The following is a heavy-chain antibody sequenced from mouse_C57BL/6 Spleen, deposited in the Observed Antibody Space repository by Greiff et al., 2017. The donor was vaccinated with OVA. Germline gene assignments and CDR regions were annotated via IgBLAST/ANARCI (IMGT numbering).Heavy chain of an antibody. J-gene: IGHJ4*01. D-gene: IGHD1-1*01. CDR2: ISSGSSTI. V-gene: IGHV5-17*01. CDR1: GFTFSDYG. CDR3: ANYGSSYENYAMDY. Sequence: EVKVIESGGGLVKPGGSLKLSCAASGFTFSDYGMHWVRQAPEKGLEWVAYISSGSSTIYYADTVKGRFTISRDNAKNTLFLQMTSLRSEDTAMYYCANYGSSYENYAMDYWGQGTSVTVSS.